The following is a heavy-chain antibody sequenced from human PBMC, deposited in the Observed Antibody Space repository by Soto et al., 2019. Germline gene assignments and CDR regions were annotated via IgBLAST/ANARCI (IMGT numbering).Heavy chain of an antibody. Sequence: GGSLRLSCAASGFTFSSYAMSWVRQAPGKGLEWVSAISGSGGSTYYADSVKGRFTISRDNSKNTLYLQMNSLRAEDTAVYYCAKEALSSSDYYYYYGMDVWGQGTTVTVSS. CDR3: AKEALSSSDYYYYYGMDV. CDR2: ISGSGGST. J-gene: IGHJ6*02. CDR1: GFTFSSYA. V-gene: IGHV3-23*01. D-gene: IGHD6-6*01.